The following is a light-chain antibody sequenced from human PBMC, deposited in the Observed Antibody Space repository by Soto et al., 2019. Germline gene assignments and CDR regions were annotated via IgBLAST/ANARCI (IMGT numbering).Light chain of an antibody. Sequence: EIVLTQSPGTLSLSPGEGATLSCRASETVYINSLAWYQQKPGQPPRLLIYGAATRASAVPDRFSGSGSGADFTLTITGLEPEDFAVYCCQQYGTSPLTFGPGTRVD. CDR1: ETVYINS. CDR3: QQYGTSPLT. V-gene: IGKV3-20*01. CDR2: GAA. J-gene: IGKJ3*01.